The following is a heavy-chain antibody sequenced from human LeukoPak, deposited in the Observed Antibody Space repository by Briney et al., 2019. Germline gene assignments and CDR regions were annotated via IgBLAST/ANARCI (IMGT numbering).Heavy chain of an antibody. V-gene: IGHV3-23*01. J-gene: IGHJ6*02. CDR3: AKRQRLVKVYYGMDV. Sequence: GGSLRLSCAGSGFTFSSYGMSWVRQAPGKGLEWVSAISGSPPGTYYADSVKGRFTISRDNSKNTLYLQMNSLKAEGTAVYYCAKRQRLVKVYYGMDVWGQGTTVTVSS. CDR1: GFTFSSYG. D-gene: IGHD6-13*01. CDR2: ISGSPPGT.